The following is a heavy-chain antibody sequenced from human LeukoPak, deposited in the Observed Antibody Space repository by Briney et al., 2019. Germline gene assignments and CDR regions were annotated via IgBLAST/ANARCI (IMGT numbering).Heavy chain of an antibody. D-gene: IGHD5-24*01. CDR3: ARVPRWLQLFGYFDY. Sequence: GGSLRLSCAASGFTFSTYWMSWVRQAPGKGLEWVANIKEDGSEKYYVDSVKGRFTVSRDNAKNSLYLQMNSLRAEDTAVYYCARVPRWLQLFGYFDYWGQGTLVTVSS. J-gene: IGHJ4*02. CDR1: GFTFSTYW. V-gene: IGHV3-7*01. CDR2: IKEDGSEK.